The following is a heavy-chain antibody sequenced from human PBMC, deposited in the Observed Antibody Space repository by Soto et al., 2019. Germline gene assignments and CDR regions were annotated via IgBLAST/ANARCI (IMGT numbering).Heavy chain of an antibody. CDR3: ARGLILWFGELSRRGGYYYYMDV. J-gene: IGHJ6*03. CDR2: LNGDGTKT. D-gene: IGHD3-10*01. Sequence: GGSLRLSCAASEFTFSSYWIHWVRQAPGKGLVWVSGLNGDGTKTFYADSVKGRFTISRDNAKNTLYLQMNSLRAEDTAVYYCARGLILWFGELSRRGGYYYYMDVWGKGTTVTVSS. CDR1: EFTFSSYW. V-gene: IGHV3-74*01.